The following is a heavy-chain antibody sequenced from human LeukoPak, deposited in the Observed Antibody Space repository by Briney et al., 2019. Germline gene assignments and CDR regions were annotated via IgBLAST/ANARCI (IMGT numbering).Heavy chain of an antibody. D-gene: IGHD2-2*01. CDR2: INPNSGGT. J-gene: IGHJ4*02. CDR3: ARPYCSSTSCLWYFGY. Sequence: GASVKVSCKASGYTFTGDYMHWVRQAPGQGLEWMGWINPNSGGTNYAQKFQGRVTMTRDTSISTAYMELSRLRSDDTAVYYCARPYCSSTSCLWYFGYWGQGTLVTVSS. V-gene: IGHV1-2*02. CDR1: GYTFTGDY.